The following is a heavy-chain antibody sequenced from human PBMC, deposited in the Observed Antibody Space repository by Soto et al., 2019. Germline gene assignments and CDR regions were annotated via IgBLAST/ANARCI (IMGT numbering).Heavy chain of an antibody. CDR3: AAGPVGSGSDWHFAL. CDR2: ITSSDTYR. CDR1: GLTFSDYS. D-gene: IGHD3-10*01. J-gene: IGHJ2*01. Sequence: QVQLVESGGGLVKPGGSLRLSCAASGLTFSDYSMSWIRQAPGKGLEWISYITSSDTYRNYADSVKGRFTISRDNANNSLHLQMNTLRAADTAVYYCAAGPVGSGSDWHFALWGRGTLVTVSS. V-gene: IGHV3-11*05.